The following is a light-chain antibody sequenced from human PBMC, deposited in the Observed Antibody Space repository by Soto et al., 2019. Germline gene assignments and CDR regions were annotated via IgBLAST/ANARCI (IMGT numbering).Light chain of an antibody. Sequence: QSVLTQPPSVSGAPGQRVTISCTGSSSNIGAGYGVHWYQQPPGTAPKLLIYENNKRPSGVPDRFSGSKSGTSASLAITGLQAEDEADYYCQSYDSSLSVVLFGGGTKVTVL. CDR2: ENN. V-gene: IGLV1-40*01. CDR1: SSNIGAGYG. J-gene: IGLJ3*02. CDR3: QSYDSSLSVVL.